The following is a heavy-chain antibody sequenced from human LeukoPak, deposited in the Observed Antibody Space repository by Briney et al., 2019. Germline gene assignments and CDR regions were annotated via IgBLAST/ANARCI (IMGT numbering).Heavy chain of an antibody. J-gene: IGHJ6*02. CDR1: GFSLSDHY. CDR3: AVSIAYHYGMDV. CDR2: SRDETKSYTT. Sequence: GGSLRLTCAASGFSLSDHYMDWVRQAPGKGLEWVARSRDETKSYTTDYAASVKGRFTISRDGATNSLCLQMDSLKSDDTAVYYCAVSIAYHYGMDVWGQGTTVTVPS. V-gene: IGHV3-72*01. D-gene: IGHD6-6*01.